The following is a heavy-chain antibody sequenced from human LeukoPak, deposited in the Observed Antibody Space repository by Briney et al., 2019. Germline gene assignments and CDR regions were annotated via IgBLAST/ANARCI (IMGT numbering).Heavy chain of an antibody. CDR1: GYSFTTYW. Sequence: GESLTISCKGSGYSFTTYWIAWVRQMPGKGLEWMGIIYAGDSDTRYGPSFQGQVTISADKSTSTAYLQWSSLKASATAMYYCARSWVTGYGTVLDYWGQGTLVTVSS. D-gene: IGHD2-21*02. V-gene: IGHV5-51*01. CDR3: ARSWVTGYGTVLDY. CDR2: IYAGDSDT. J-gene: IGHJ4*02.